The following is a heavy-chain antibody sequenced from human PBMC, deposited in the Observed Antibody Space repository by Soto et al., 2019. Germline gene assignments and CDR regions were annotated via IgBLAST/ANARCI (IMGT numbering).Heavy chain of an antibody. CDR3: AKGGLAVAKYLSFDP. CDR2: ISYDGSNK. V-gene: IGHV3-30*18. CDR1: GFTFSSYG. J-gene: IGHJ5*02. Sequence: GGSLRLSCAASGFTFSSYGMHWVRQAPGKGLEWVAVISYDGSNKYYADSVKGRFTISRDNSKNTLYLQMNSLRAEDTAVYYCAKGGLAVAKYLSFDPWGQGTLVTVSS. D-gene: IGHD6-19*01.